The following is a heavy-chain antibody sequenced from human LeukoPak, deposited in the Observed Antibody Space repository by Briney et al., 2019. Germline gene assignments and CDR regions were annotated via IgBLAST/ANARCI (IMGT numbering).Heavy chain of an antibody. CDR3: ARVDCSSTSCYRPGYYYGMDV. CDR2: IKQDGSEK. D-gene: IGHD2-2*02. Sequence: GGSLRLSCAASGFTFSSYWMSWVRQAPGKGLEWVANIKQDGSEKYYVDSVKGRFTISRDNAKNSLYLQMNSLRAEDTAVYYCARVDCSSTSCYRPGYYYGMDVWGQGTTVTVSS. V-gene: IGHV3-7*01. J-gene: IGHJ6*02. CDR1: GFTFSSYW.